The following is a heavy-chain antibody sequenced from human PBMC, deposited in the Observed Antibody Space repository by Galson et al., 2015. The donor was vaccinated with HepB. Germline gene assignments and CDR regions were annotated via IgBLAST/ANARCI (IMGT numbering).Heavy chain of an antibody. CDR2: LSGDGGRR. CDR1: GFAFSNYA. D-gene: IGHD3-10*01. J-gene: IGHJ2*01. Sequence: SLRLSCAASGFAFSNYAMTWVRQAPGKGLEWVSSLSGDGGRRHYADSVKGRFTISRDNSKNTLYLQMNSLRAEDTAIYYCAKTPRLGSNWYFDLWGRGTLVTVSS. V-gene: IGHV3-23*01. CDR3: AKTPRLGSNWYFDL.